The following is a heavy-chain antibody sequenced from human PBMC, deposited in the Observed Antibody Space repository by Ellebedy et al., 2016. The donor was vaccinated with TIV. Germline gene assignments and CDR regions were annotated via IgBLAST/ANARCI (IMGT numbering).Heavy chain of an antibody. CDR1: GFTFSSYA. J-gene: IGHJ4*02. Sequence: GGSLRLSCAASGFTFSSYAMSWVRQAPGKGLEYVSAISSNGGSTYYADSVRGRFTISRDNSKNTLYLQMSSLRAEDTAVYYCVKDRYSSSQGDFDYWGQGTLVTVSS. CDR2: ISSNGGST. V-gene: IGHV3-64D*09. D-gene: IGHD6-13*01. CDR3: VKDRYSSSQGDFDY.